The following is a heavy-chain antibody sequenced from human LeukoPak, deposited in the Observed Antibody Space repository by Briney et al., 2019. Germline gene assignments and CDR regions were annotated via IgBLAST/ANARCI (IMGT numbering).Heavy chain of an antibody. CDR1: GFTFSSYS. D-gene: IGHD6-13*01. V-gene: IGHV3-48*04. CDR2: ISSSSSTI. CDR3: AKDILAAGLLFDY. Sequence: GGSLRLSCAASGFTFSSYSMNWVRQAPGKGLEWVSYISSSSSTIYYADSVKGRFTISRDDARNSLYLQMNSLTAEDTAVYYCAKDILAAGLLFDYWGQGTLVTVSS. J-gene: IGHJ4*02.